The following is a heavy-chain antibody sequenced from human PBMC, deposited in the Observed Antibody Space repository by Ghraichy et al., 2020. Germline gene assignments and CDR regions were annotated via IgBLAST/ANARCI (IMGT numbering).Heavy chain of an antibody. V-gene: IGHV3-9*01. CDR1: GFTFNIYA. J-gene: IGHJ4*02. Sequence: GGSLRLSCAASGFTFNIYAMHWVRQAPGKGLEWVSGISWNSGSIAYADSVKGRFTISRDNAKNSLYLQMNSLRPEDTALYYCAKSSHDLLTGYYNSWGRGTLVTVSS. CDR3: AKSSHDLLTGYYNS. CDR2: ISWNSGSI. D-gene: IGHD3-9*01.